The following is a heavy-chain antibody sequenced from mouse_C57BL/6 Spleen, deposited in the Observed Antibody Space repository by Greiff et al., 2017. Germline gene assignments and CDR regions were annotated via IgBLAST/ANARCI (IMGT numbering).Heavy chain of an antibody. CDR2: IYPGDGDT. CDR1: GYAFSSYW. J-gene: IGHJ4*01. Sequence: QVQLKESGAELVKPGASVKISCKASGYAFSSYWMNWVKQRPGKGLEWIGQIYPGDGDTNYNGKFKGKATLTADKSSSTAYMQLSSLTSEDSAVYFCARGYDCYYQGAMDYWGQGTSVTVSS. CDR3: ARGYDCYYQGAMDY. D-gene: IGHD2-3*01. V-gene: IGHV1-80*01.